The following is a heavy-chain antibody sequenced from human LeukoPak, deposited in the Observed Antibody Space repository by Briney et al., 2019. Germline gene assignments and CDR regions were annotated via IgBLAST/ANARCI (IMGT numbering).Heavy chain of an antibody. CDR1: GFTFSSYA. V-gene: IGHV3-23*01. Sequence: GGSLRLSCAASGFTFSSYAMNWVRQAPGKGLEWVSAISGGGGGTYYADSVKGRFTISRDSSKNTLYLQMNSLRAEDTAVYYCAKVLVGATTNWDFDYWGQGTLVTVSS. J-gene: IGHJ4*02. D-gene: IGHD1-26*01. CDR3: AKVLVGATTNWDFDY. CDR2: ISGGGGGT.